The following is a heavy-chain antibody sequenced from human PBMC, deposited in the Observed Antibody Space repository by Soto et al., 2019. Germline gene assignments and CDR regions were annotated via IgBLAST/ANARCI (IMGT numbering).Heavy chain of an antibody. D-gene: IGHD6-13*01. J-gene: IGHJ4*02. CDR2: IIPILGIA. V-gene: IGHV1-69*08. CDR3: ERDTLAPGRAATGDY. CDR1: GGTFSSYT. Sequence: QVQLVQSGAEVKKPGSSVKVSCKASGGTFSSYTISWVLQAPGQGLEWMGRIIPILGIANYAQKFQGRVTITADKTTSTDYMELSSLRSEDTAVYYCERDTLAPGRAATGDYWGQGTLVTVSS.